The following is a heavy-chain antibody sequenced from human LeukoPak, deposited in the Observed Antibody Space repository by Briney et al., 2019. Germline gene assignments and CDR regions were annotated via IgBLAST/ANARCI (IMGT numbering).Heavy chain of an antibody. CDR3: ARASFQRWLQLGGD. CDR1: GFTFSTYS. CDR2: ISSSSSTI. V-gene: IGHV3-48*02. J-gene: IGHJ4*02. Sequence: GGSLRLSCTASGFTFSTYSMNWVRQAPGKGLEWASYISSSSSTIYYADSVKGRFTISRDNAKNSLYLQMSSLRDEDTAVYYCARASFQRWLQLGGDWGQGTLVTVSS. D-gene: IGHD5-24*01.